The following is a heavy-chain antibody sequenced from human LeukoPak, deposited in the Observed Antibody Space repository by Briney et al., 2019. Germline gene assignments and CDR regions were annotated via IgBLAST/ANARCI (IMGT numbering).Heavy chain of an antibody. CDR2: ISSSSSYI. V-gene: IGHV3-21*01. Sequence: GGSLRLSCAASGFTFGSYSMNWVRQAPGKGLEWVSSISSSSSYIYYADSVKGRFTISRDNAKNSLYLQMNSLRAEDTAVYYCARDALWFGELLYGERAFDIWGQGTMVTVSS. CDR3: ARDALWFGELLYGERAFDI. J-gene: IGHJ3*02. D-gene: IGHD3-10*01. CDR1: GFTFGSYS.